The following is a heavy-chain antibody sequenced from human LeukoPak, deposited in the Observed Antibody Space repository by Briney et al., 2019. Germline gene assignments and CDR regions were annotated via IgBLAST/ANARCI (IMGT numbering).Heavy chain of an antibody. CDR1: GYTFTSYG. CDR3: ASPSGIAAAGQSFDY. CDR2: ISAYNGNT. Sequence: ASVKVSCKPSGYTFTSYGISWVRQAPGQGLEWMGWISAYNGNTNYAQKVQGRVTMTTDTSTSTAYMELRSLRSDDTAVYYCASPSGIAAAGQSFDYWGQGTLVTVSS. V-gene: IGHV1-18*01. D-gene: IGHD6-13*01. J-gene: IGHJ4*02.